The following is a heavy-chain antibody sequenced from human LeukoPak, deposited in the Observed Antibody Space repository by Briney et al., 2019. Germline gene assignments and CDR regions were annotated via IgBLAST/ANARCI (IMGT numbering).Heavy chain of an antibody. V-gene: IGHV3-7*03. J-gene: IGHJ4*02. CDR1: GFTFSSYW. CDR2: IKQDGSEK. D-gene: IGHD3-10*01. Sequence: GGSLRLSCAASGFTFSSYWMGWVRQAPGKGLEWVANIKQDGSEKYYVDSVKGRFTISRDNAKNSLYLQMNSLRAEDTAVYYCASDYYGSGSYYDYWGQGTLVTVSS. CDR3: ASDYYGSGSYYDY.